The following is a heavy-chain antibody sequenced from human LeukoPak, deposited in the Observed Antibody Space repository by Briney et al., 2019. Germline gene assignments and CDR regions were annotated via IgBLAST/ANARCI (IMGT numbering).Heavy chain of an antibody. Sequence: ASVKVSCKASGGTFSSYAITWVRQAPGQGLEWMGRIIPVLDITNYAQKFQGRVTITADKSTSTAYMEMSSLRSEDTAVYYRARGYSSLHRGMDVWGQGTTVTVSS. CDR1: GGTFSSYA. CDR2: IIPVLDIT. CDR3: ARGYSSLHRGMDV. J-gene: IGHJ6*02. V-gene: IGHV1-69*04. D-gene: IGHD6-19*01.